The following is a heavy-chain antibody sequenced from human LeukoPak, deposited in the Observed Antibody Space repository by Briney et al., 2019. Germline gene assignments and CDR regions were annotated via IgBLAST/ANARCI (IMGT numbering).Heavy chain of an antibody. D-gene: IGHD3-3*01. J-gene: IGHJ5*02. V-gene: IGHV4-38-2*02. Sequence: PSETLSLTCTVSGYSISSGYYSGWIRQPPAKGLECIGTMYHSGSTFYNPSLKSRVTISVDTSKNHFSLKLTSMTAADTAVYYCARAMNRSGDYLGFDPWGLGIVVTASS. CDR1: GYSISSGYY. CDR2: MYHSGST. CDR3: ARAMNRSGDYLGFDP.